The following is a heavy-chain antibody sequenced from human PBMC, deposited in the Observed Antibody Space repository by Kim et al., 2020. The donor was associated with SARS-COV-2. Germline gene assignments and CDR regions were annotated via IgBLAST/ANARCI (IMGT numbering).Heavy chain of an antibody. J-gene: IGHJ4*02. Sequence: GGSLRLSCGASGFTFSSFSMNWVRQAPGRGLEWVSSISTSSSYIYYADSVKGRFTISRDNAKNSLYLQMNSLRTEDTAVYYCARDLLDMNRAAFDYWGQGTLVTVSS. CDR2: ISTSSSYI. CDR3: ARDLLDMNRAAFDY. V-gene: IGHV3-21*01. D-gene: IGHD2-15*01. CDR1: GFTFSSFS.